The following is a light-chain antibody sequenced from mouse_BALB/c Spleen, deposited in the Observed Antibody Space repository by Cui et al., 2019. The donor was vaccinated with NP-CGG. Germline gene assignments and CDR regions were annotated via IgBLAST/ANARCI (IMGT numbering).Light chain of an antibody. CDR3: ALWYSNHWV. CDR2: STS. CDR1: TGAVTTSNF. V-gene: IGLV1*01. J-gene: IGLJ1*01. Sequence: QVVLPQQLDLTTSPGETVTLTCRSSTGAVTTSNFANWVQEKPDHLFTGLIGSTSNRAPGVPARFSGSLIGDKAALTITGAQTEDEAIYFCALWYSNHWVFGGGTKLTVL.